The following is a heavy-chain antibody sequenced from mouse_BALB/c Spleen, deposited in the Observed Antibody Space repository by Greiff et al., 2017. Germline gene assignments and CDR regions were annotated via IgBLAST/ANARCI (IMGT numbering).Heavy chain of an antibody. V-gene: IGHV5-17*02. CDR1: GFTFSSFG. J-gene: IGHJ4*01. CDR2: ISSGSSTI. CDR3: AREGGNYAPGAMDY. D-gene: IGHD2-1*01. Sequence: EVKLQESGGGLVQPGGSRKLSCAASGFTFSSFGMHWVRQAPEKGLEWVAYISSGSSTIYYADTVKGRFTISRDNPKNTLFLQMTSLRSEDTAMYYCAREGGNYAPGAMDYWGQGTSVTVSS.